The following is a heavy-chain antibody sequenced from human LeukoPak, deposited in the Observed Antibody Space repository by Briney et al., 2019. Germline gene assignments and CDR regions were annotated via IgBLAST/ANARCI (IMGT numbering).Heavy chain of an antibody. V-gene: IGHV3-15*01. J-gene: IGHJ1*01. CDR3: TTDRYYDNSELQFQH. CDR1: GFTLNNAW. D-gene: IGHD3-22*01. Sequence: GGSLRLSCAASGFTLNNAWMSWVRQAPGKGLEWLGRIKKETDGGTIDYAAPVKGRFTISRDDSRNTLYLQMDSLKIEDTAVYYCTTDRYYDNSELQFQHWGQGTLVTVSS. CDR2: IKKETDGGTI.